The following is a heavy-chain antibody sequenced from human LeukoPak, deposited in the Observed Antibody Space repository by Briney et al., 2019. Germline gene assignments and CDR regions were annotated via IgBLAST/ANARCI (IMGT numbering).Heavy chain of an antibody. V-gene: IGHV4-34*01. Sequence: SETLSLTCAVYGGSFSGYCWSWIRQPPGKGLEWIGEINHSGSTNYNPSLQSRVTISVDTSKNQFSLNLNSVTAADTAVYYCARGGAARLHFQNWGQGTLVTVSS. CDR2: INHSGST. D-gene: IGHD6-6*01. CDR1: GGSFSGYC. J-gene: IGHJ1*01. CDR3: ARGGAARLHFQN.